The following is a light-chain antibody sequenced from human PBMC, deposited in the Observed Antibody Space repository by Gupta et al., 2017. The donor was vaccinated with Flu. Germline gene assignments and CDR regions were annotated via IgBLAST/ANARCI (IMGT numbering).Light chain of an antibody. J-gene: IGKJ2*01. CDR2: GAS. V-gene: IGKV3-15*01. Sequence: SPGNLSMSPGERATLSCRASQSVSSNLAWYQQKPGQAPRLLIYGASTRATGIPVRFSGSGSGTEFTLTISSLQSEDFALYFWQQYHNFYTFGPGTKLEIK. CDR3: QQYHNFYT. CDR1: QSVSSN.